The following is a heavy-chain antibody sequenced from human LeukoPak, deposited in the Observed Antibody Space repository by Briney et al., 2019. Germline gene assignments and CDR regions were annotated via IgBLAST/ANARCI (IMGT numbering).Heavy chain of an antibody. CDR2: IYSGGST. V-gene: IGHV3-66*01. CDR3: ARDKALLDGSGSMPGY. CDR1: GFTVSSNY. D-gene: IGHD3-10*01. Sequence: GGSLRLSCAASGFTVSSNYMSWVRQAPGKGLEWVSVIYSGGSTYYADSVKGRFTISRDNSKNTLYLQMNSLRAEDTAVYYCARDKALLDGSGSMPGYWGQGTLVTVSS. J-gene: IGHJ4*02.